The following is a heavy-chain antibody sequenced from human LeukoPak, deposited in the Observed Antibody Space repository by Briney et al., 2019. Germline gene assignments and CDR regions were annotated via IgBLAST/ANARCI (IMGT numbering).Heavy chain of an antibody. D-gene: IGHD2-21*02. V-gene: IGHV7-4-1*02. CDR2: INTNTGNP. CDR1: GYTFTSYA. CDR3: ARGSRIVVVTEAGTPDY. Sequence: VASVKVSCKASGYTFTSYAMNWVRQAPGQGLEWKGWINTNTGNPTYAQGFTGRFVFSLDTSVSTAYLQISSLKAEDTAVYYCARGSRIVVVTEAGTPDYWGQGTLVTVSS. J-gene: IGHJ4*02.